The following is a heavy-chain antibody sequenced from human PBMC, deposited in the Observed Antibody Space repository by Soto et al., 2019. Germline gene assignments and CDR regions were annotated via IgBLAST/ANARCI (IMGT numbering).Heavy chain of an antibody. D-gene: IGHD3-3*01. Sequence: SYTVYCGHFIGYYWRRIRQHTGKGLEWIGEINHSGSTNYNPSLKSRVTISVDTSKNQFSLKLSSVTAADTAVYYCARGRPYYVFWSGYYSSGSYYYYMEFLLTGTTVTVSS. CDR1: CGHFIGYY. J-gene: IGHJ6*03. CDR2: INHSGST. CDR3: ARGRPYYVFWSGYYSSGSYYYYMEF. V-gene: IGHV4-34*01.